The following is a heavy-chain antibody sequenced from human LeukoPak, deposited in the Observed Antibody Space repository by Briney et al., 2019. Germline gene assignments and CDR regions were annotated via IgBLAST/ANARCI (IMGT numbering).Heavy chain of an antibody. CDR2: IYPGDSGT. CDR3: ARSYSSSWQYYYDSSGYPVGYMDV. D-gene: IGHD3-22*01. CDR1: GYSFTSYW. Sequence: GESLKISCKGSGYSFTSYWIGGVRQMPGKGLEWMGIIYPGDSGTRYSPSFQGQVTISADKSISTAYLQWSSLKASDTAMYYCARSYSSSWQYYYDSSGYPVGYMDVWGKGTTVTVSS. J-gene: IGHJ6*03. V-gene: IGHV5-51*01.